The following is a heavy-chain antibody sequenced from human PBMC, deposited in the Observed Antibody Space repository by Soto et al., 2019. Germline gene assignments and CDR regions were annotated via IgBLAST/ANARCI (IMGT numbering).Heavy chain of an antibody. Sequence: SETLSLTCTVSGGSISSSSYYWGWIRQPPGKGLEWIGSIYYSGSTYYNPSLKSRVTISVDTSKNQFSLKLSSVTAADTAVYYCARHIYCSGGSCYSPNWFDPWGQGTLVTVSS. CDR2: IYYSGST. D-gene: IGHD2-15*01. CDR1: GGSISSSSYY. V-gene: IGHV4-39*01. J-gene: IGHJ5*02. CDR3: ARHIYCSGGSCYSPNWFDP.